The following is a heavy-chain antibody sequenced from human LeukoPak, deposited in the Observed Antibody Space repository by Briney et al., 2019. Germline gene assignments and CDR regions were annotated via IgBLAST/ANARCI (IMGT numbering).Heavy chain of an antibody. D-gene: IGHD2-2*01. V-gene: IGHV3-33*01. CDR1: GFTFSSYG. J-gene: IGHJ6*02. CDR3: AREDIVVVPAATPYYYYYGMDV. CDR2: IWYDGSNK. Sequence: GGPLRLSCAASGFTFSSYGMHWVRQAPGKGLEWVAVIWYDGSNKYYADSVKGRFTISRDNSKNTLYLQMNSLRAEDTAVYYCAREDIVVVPAATPYYYYYGMDVWGQGTTVTVSS.